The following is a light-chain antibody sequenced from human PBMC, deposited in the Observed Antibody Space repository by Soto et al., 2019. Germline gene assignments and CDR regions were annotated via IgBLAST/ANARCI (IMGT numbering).Light chain of an antibody. J-gene: IGKJ4*01. V-gene: IGKV3-11*01. CDR1: QNVGTY. CDR3: PQRFFWPRT. Sequence: EVVLTQSPATLSLSPGETATLSCRASQNVGTYIGWYQQKPGQAPRLVIYDTSKRPSDIPARVSGRGSGTDFTRTINSLESEDFAVYYCPQRFFWPRTFGGRTKV. CDR2: DTS.